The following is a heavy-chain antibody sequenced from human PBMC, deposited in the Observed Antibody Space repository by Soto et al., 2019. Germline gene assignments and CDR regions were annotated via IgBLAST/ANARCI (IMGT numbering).Heavy chain of an antibody. CDR1: GGSMSEYF. Sequence: SETLSLTCSVSGGSMSEYFWSWIRQSPGKGLEWIGYIYYLGSTDYNPSLKSRVTISVDTSKRQFSLRLTSVTAADTAIYYCARDGYDGSGSPYPAYWGPGTQVTVSS. CDR3: ARDGYDGSGSPYPAY. CDR2: IYYLGST. D-gene: IGHD3-10*01. J-gene: IGHJ4*02. V-gene: IGHV4-59*01.